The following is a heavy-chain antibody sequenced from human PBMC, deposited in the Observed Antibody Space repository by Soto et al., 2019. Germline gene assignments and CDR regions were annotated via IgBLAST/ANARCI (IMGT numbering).Heavy chain of an antibody. CDR1: GYSFTSYW. CDR2: IYPGDSDT. D-gene: IGHD3-9*01. CDR3: ARWENVLRYFDWSPLGFFDY. Sequence: GESLKISCKGSGYSFTSYWIGWVRQMPGKGLEWMGIIYPGDSDTRYSPSFQGQVTISADKSISTAYLQWSSLKASDTAMYYCARWENVLRYFDWSPLGFFDYWGQGTLVTVSS. J-gene: IGHJ4*02. V-gene: IGHV5-51*01.